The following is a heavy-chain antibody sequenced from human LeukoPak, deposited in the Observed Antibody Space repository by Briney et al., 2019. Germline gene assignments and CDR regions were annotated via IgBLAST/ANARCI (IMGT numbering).Heavy chain of an antibody. CDR1: GGSISRYY. V-gene: IGHV4-59*01. CDR3: AREVPGPGWVIHGWDY. J-gene: IGHJ4*02. D-gene: IGHD3-22*01. CDR2: ISYSGNT. Sequence: SETLSLTCNVSGGSISRYYWSWIRQPPGKGLEWIGYISYSGNTGYNPSLESRVTMSVDTSKNHFSLKLTSVTAADTAVYYCAREVPGPGWVIHGWDYWGQGTLVTVSS.